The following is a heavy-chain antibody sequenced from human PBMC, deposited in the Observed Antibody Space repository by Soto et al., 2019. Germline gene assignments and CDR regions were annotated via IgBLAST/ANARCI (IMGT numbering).Heavy chain of an antibody. Sequence: GGSLRLSCAASGFTFNTYSMSWVRQAPGEGLEWVSSITPNSSSTYYADTVKGRFIISRDNSKNTLYLQMNSLRDEDTEEYYSARVSDQGGIYIPDVFEVLGQGTMVTVSS. V-gene: IGHV3-23*01. D-gene: IGHD1-26*01. CDR1: GFTFNTYS. J-gene: IGHJ3*01. CDR3: ARVSDQGGIYIPDVFEV. CDR2: ITPNSSST.